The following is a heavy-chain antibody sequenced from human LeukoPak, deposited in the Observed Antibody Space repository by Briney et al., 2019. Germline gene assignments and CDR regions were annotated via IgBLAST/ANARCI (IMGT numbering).Heavy chain of an antibody. V-gene: IGHV4-39*01. CDR3: ARQGHYDFWSGFSHPYYYYYGMDV. CDR2: IYYSGST. J-gene: IGHJ6*02. CDR1: GGSISSSSHY. Sequence: SETLSLTCTVSGGSISSSSHYWGWIRQPPGKGLEWIGSIYYSGSTYYNPSLKSRVTISVDTSKNQFSLKLSSVTAADTAVYYCARQGHYDFWSGFSHPYYYYYGMDVWGQGTTVTVSS. D-gene: IGHD3-3*01.